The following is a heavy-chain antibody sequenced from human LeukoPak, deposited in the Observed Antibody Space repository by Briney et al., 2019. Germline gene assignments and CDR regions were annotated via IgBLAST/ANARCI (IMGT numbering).Heavy chain of an antibody. Sequence: GGSLRLSCAASGFTFSSYWMSWVRQAPGKGLEWVANIKQDGSEKYYVGSVKGRFTNSRDNAENSLHLQMNSLRAEDTAVYYCARVGYCSDSSSSAAGWYFDLWGRGTLVTVYS. V-gene: IGHV3-7*01. CDR1: GFTFSSYW. J-gene: IGHJ2*01. CDR2: IKQDGSEK. D-gene: IGHD2-2*01. CDR3: ARVGYCSDSSSSAAGWYFDL.